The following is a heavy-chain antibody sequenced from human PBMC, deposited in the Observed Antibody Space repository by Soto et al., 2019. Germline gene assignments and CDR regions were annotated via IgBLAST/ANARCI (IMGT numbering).Heavy chain of an antibody. CDR3: AREISPGYYACAI. J-gene: IGHJ3*02. CDR1: GFTFSSYS. D-gene: IGHD3-22*01. V-gene: IGHV3-48*02. CDR2: ISSSSSNI. Sequence: EVQLVESGGGLVQPGGSLRLSCAASGFTFSSYSMNWVRQAPGKGLEWVSYISSSSSNIYYADSVKGRFTISRDNEKNSLYLQMNSLRDEDTAVYYCAREISPGYYACAIWGQGTMVTVSS.